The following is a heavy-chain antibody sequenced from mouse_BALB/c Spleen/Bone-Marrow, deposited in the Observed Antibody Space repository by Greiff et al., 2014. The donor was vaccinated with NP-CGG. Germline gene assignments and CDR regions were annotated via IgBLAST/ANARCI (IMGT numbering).Heavy chain of an antibody. CDR2: IAPGSGST. CDR3: ARSRDGYFDV. Sequence: DLVKPGASVKLSCKASGYTFTSYWINWIKQRPGQGLEWIGRIAPGSGSTYYNEMFKGKATLTVDTSSSTAYIQLSSLSSEGSAVYFCARSRDGYFDVWGAGTTVAVSS. J-gene: IGHJ1*01. V-gene: IGHV1S41*01. CDR1: GYTFTSYW.